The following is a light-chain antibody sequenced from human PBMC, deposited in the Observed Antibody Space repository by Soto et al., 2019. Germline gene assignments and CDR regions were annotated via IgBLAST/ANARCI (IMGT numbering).Light chain of an antibody. CDR2: DAS. V-gene: IGKV1-33*01. J-gene: IGKJ4*01. CDR3: QQYHNLPLT. CDR1: QDISNY. Sequence: DLPMTQSPSSLSASVGDRVTITCQASQDISNYVNWYFQKPGKAPKLLISDASNSETGVPSRFSGSESGTHFTFTLSSLQPEDFATYYCQQYHNLPLTFGGGTKVEIK.